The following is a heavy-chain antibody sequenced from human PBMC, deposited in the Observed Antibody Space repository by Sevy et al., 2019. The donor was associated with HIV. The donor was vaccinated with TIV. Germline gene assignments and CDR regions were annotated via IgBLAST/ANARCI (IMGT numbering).Heavy chain of an antibody. D-gene: IGHD4-17*01. V-gene: IGHV3-48*03. CDR3: ARDLPPSATTVAHFDY. CDR1: GFTFSSYE. Sequence: GGSLRLSSAASGFTFSSYEMNWVRQAPGKGLEWVSHISNSGTTISYSDSVRGRFSISRDNARNSLYLQMNSLRAEDTAVYYCARDLPPSATTVAHFDYWGQGTLVTVSS. CDR2: ISNSGTTI. J-gene: IGHJ4*02.